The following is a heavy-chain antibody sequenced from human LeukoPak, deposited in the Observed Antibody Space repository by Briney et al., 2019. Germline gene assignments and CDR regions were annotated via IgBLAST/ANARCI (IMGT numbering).Heavy chain of an antibody. CDR1: GYSFSNYW. D-gene: IGHD4-23*01. CDR2: IYPGDSDT. J-gene: IGHJ4*02. V-gene: IGHV5-51*01. Sequence: GESLKISCKGSGYSFSNYWIGWVRQMPGKGLGWMGIIYPGDSDTRYSPSFQGQVTISTDKSISTAYLQWSSLKASDTAMYYCARLTLMTTMITPYDCWGQGTLVTVSS. CDR3: ARLTLMTTMITPYDC.